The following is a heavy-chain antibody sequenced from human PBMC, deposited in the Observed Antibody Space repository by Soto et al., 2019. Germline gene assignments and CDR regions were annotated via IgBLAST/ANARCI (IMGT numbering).Heavy chain of an antibody. D-gene: IGHD6-19*01. V-gene: IGHV2-26*01. J-gene: IGHJ4*02. CDR1: GFSLSNARMG. CDR2: IFSNDEK. CDR3: ARIRTVPDSSGWSTGPPDFDY. Sequence: SGPTLVNPTETLTLTCTVSGFSLSNARMGVSWIRQPPGKALEWLAHIFSNDEKSYSTSLKSRLTISKDTSKSQVVLTMTNMDPVDTATYYCARIRTVPDSSGWSTGPPDFDYWGQGTLVTVSS.